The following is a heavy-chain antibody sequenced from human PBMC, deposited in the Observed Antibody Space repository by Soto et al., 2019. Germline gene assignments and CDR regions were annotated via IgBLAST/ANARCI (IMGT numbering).Heavy chain of an antibody. V-gene: IGHV1-46*01. J-gene: IGHJ6*02. CDR1: GYTFTSYY. Sequence: ASVKVSCKASGYTFTSYYMHWVRQAPGQGLERMGIINPSGGSTSYAQKFQGRVTMTRDTSTSTAYMELSRLRSDDTAVYYCARDLRRHSSLGVRLYYYYGMDVWGQGTTVTVSS. CDR3: ARDLRRHSSLGVRLYYYYGMDV. D-gene: IGHD6-19*01. CDR2: INPSGGST.